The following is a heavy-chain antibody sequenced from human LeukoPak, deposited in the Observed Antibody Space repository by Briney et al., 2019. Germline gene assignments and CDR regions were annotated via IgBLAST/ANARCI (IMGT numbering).Heavy chain of an antibody. J-gene: IGHJ6*02. CDR2: INPNSGGT. CDR3: ARISDAIVVVPDYYYYGMDV. D-gene: IGHD2-2*01. CDR1: GYTFTGYY. Sequence: ASVKVSCKASGYTFTGYYMHWVRQAPGQGLEWMGWINPNSGGTSYAQKFQGRVTMTRDTSTSTVYMELSSLRSEDTAVYYCARISDAIVVVPDYYYYGMDVWGQGTTVTVSS. V-gene: IGHV1-2*02.